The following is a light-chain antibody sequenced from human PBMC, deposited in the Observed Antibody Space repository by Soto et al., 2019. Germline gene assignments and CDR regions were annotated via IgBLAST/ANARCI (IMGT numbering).Light chain of an antibody. CDR3: QQYYSTSGT. CDR2: WAS. Sequence: DIVMTQSPDSLAVSLGERATINCKSSQSVLYSSNNKNYLAWYQQKPGQPPKLLIYWASTRESGVPDRFSGSGSGTEFTLTISSRQAEDGAGYYCQQYYSTSGTFGPGTKVDIK. J-gene: IGKJ3*01. V-gene: IGKV4-1*01. CDR1: QSVLYSSNNKNY.